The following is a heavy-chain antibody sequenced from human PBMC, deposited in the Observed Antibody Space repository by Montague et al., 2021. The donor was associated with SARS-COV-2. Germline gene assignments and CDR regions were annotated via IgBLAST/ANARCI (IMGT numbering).Heavy chain of an antibody. D-gene: IGHD4-23*01. Sequence: SETLSLTCAVYSGSFSGYYWTWIRQSPGKGLEWIAEINHSGTTNYNFNPSLRSRVTISVDTSKSQFSLKLSSVTAADTGVYYCARWVPQTLTLIGLRGKSASDYWGQETLVTVSS. V-gene: IGHV4-34*01. CDR3: ARWVPQTLTLIGLRGKSASDY. CDR1: SGSFSGYY. CDR2: INHSGTT. J-gene: IGHJ4*02.